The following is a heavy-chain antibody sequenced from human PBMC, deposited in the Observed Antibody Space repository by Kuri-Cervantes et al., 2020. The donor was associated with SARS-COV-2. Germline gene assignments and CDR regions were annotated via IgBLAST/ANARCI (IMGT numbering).Heavy chain of an antibody. CDR3: ARDGGNYYDSSGYSYYFDY. CDR2: MSYSGST. V-gene: IGHV4-30-4*01. CDR1: GGSISSGHYY. D-gene: IGHD3-22*01. J-gene: IGHJ4*02. Sequence: SETLSLTCTVSGGSISSGHYYWSWIRQPPGEGLEWVGYMSYSGSTYYNPSLKSRLTISVDTSKNQFSLKLSSVTAADTAVYYCARDGGNYYDSSGYSYYFDYWGQGTLVTVSS.